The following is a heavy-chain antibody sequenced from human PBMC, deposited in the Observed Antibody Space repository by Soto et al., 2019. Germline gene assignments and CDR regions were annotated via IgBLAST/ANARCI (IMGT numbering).Heavy chain of an antibody. D-gene: IGHD3-22*01. V-gene: IGHV4-34*01. CDR3: ARVQIDYYDSSGFSPWFDP. Sequence: SETLSLTCAVYGGSFSGYYWSWIRQPPGKGLEWIGEINHSGSTNYNPSLKSRVTISVDTSKNQFSLKLSSVTAADTAVYYCARVQIDYYDSSGFSPWFDPWGQGTLVTVSS. CDR2: INHSGST. J-gene: IGHJ5*01. CDR1: GGSFSGYY.